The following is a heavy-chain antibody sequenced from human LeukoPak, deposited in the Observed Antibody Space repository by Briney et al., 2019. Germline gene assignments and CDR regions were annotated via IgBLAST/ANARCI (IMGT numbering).Heavy chain of an antibody. CDR3: GRHGDYYYYMDV. J-gene: IGHJ6*03. Sequence: SETLSLTCTVSGVSIRSGSYYWGWIRRPPGKGLEWIGSIYYSGRTYYNPSLKSRVNISVDTSKNQFSLKLSSVTAADTAVYYCGRHGDYYYYMDVWGKGTTVTISS. CDR1: GVSIRSGSYY. D-gene: IGHD3-3*01. V-gene: IGHV4-39*01. CDR2: IYYSGRT.